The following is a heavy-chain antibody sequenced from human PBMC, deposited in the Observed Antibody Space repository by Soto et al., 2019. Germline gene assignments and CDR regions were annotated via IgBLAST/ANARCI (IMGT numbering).Heavy chain of an antibody. CDR3: ARSYCSSTSCYGAWYYYGMDV. J-gene: IGHJ6*02. D-gene: IGHD2-2*01. CDR1: GFTFSSYE. V-gene: IGHV3-48*03. CDR2: ISSSGSTI. Sequence: EVQLVESGGGLVQPGESLRLSCAASGFTFSSYEMNWVRQAPGKGLEWVSYISSSGSTIYYADSVKGRFTISRDNAKNSLYLQMNSLRAEDTAVYYCARSYCSSTSCYGAWYYYGMDVWGQGTTVTVSS.